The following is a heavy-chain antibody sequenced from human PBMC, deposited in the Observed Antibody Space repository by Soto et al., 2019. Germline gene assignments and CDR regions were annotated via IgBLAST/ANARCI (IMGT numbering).Heavy chain of an antibody. J-gene: IGHJ6*02. V-gene: IGHV3-30*18. CDR3: AKGKQFSHFHGVNV. Sequence: QAQLVESGGGVVQPGTSLRLSCTASGFTFSSYAMHWVRQAPGKGLEWVAVISFDENTIYYVDSVKGRFTISRDNSQTTLFLQMNILRTEDTAVYDCAKGKQFSHFHGVNVWGQGTTVIVSS. CDR2: ISFDENTI. CDR1: GFTFSSYA.